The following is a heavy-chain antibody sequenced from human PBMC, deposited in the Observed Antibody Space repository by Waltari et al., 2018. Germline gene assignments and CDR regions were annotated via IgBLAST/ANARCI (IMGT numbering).Heavy chain of an antibody. CDR3: AGTIFGVESPLADYYYYYMDV. CDR2: IYYSGST. CDR1: GGSISSYY. D-gene: IGHD3-3*01. V-gene: IGHV4-59*01. Sequence: QVQLQESGPGLVKPLETLSLTCTVSGGSISSYYWSWIRQPPGKGLEWIGYIYYSGSTNYNPSLKSRVTISVDTSKNQFSLKLSSVTAADTAVYYCAGTIFGVESPLADYYYYYMDVWGKGTTVTVSS. J-gene: IGHJ6*03.